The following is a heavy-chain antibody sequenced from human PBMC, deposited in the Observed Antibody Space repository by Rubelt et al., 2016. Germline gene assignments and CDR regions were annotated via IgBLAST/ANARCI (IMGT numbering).Heavy chain of an antibody. CDR3: AKELAIYSGSGNNIDY. CDR1: GFTFSSYS. CDR2: INGDGSST. D-gene: IGHD3-10*01. J-gene: IGHJ4*02. Sequence: GSLRLSCEASGFTFSSYSMHWVRQDPGKGLVWVSRINGDGSSTSYADSVKGRFTISRDNAKNTLYLQMNSLRAEDTAVYYCAKELAIYSGSGNNIDYWGQGTLVTVSS. V-gene: IGHV3-74*01.